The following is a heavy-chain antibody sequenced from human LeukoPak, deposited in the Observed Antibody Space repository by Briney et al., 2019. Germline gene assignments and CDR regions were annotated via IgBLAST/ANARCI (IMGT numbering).Heavy chain of an antibody. Sequence: PGGSLRLSCAASGFSVSSNFMSWVRQAPGKGLEWVSVFYSDGTTYYADSVKGRFIISRDNSENTLYLQMNSLRVEDSAIYYCARVGGNVVGATIVDYWGQGTLVTVSS. CDR2: FYSDGTT. CDR1: GFSVSSNF. J-gene: IGHJ4*02. V-gene: IGHV3-66*01. CDR3: ARVGGNVVGATIVDY. D-gene: IGHD1-26*01.